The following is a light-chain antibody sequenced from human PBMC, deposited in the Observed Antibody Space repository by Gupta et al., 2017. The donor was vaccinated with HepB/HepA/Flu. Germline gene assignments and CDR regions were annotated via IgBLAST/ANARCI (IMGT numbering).Light chain of an antibody. Sequence: ELVLTQSPGTLSLSPGERASLSCRASQSVGANFLAWYQQKPGQAPRLLISVASSRATGIPDRFSGSGSGTDFTLTISRLEPEDFAVYYCQQYATSPLTFGGGTKVEIK. CDR1: QSVGANF. CDR3: QQYATSPLT. V-gene: IGKV3-20*01. CDR2: VAS. J-gene: IGKJ4*01.